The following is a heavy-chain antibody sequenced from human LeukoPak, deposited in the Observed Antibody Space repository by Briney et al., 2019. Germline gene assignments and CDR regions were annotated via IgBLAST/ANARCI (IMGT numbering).Heavy chain of an antibody. D-gene: IGHD2/OR15-2a*01. V-gene: IGHV3-23*01. Sequence: GGSLRLSCAASGFXFNSYAINWVRQAPGKGLEWVSGISGSSGSTYYADSVKGRFTISRDNSKNTLYLQMNSLRAEDTAVYYCAKDGWSSPISSFDIWGQGAMVTASS. CDR3: AKDGWSSPISSFDI. J-gene: IGHJ3*02. CDR2: ISGSSGST. CDR1: GFXFNSYA.